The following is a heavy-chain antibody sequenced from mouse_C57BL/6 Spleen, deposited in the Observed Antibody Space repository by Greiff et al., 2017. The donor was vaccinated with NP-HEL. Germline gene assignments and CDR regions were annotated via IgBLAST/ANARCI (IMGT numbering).Heavy chain of an antibody. CDR1: GFTFSSYA. V-gene: IGHV5-4*03. CDR3: ARGDVYYYGSSHWYFDV. J-gene: IGHJ1*03. CDR2: ISDGCSYT. Sequence: EVKLVESGGGLVKPGGSLKLSCAASGFTFSSYAMSWVRQTPEKRLEWVATISDGCSYTYYPDNVKGRFTIPRDNAKNNLYLQMSHLKSEDTAMYYCARGDVYYYGSSHWYFDVWGTGTTVTVSS. D-gene: IGHD1-1*01.